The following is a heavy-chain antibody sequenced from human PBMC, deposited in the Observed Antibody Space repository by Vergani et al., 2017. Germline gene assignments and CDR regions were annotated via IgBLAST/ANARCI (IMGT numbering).Heavy chain of an antibody. CDR3: ARDPAMVSILYYYGMDV. V-gene: IGHV1-8*01. J-gene: IGHJ6*02. D-gene: IGHD5-18*01. Sequence: QVQLVQSGAEVKKPGASVKVSCKASGYTFTSYDINWVRQATGQGLEWMGWMNPNSGNTGYAQKFQGRVTMTRNTSISTAYMELSSLRSEDTAVYYCARDPAMVSILYYYGMDVWGQGTTVTVSS. CDR2: MNPNSGNT. CDR1: GYTFTSYD.